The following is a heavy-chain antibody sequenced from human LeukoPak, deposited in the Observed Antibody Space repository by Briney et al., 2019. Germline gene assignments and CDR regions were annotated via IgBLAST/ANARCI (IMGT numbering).Heavy chain of an antibody. Sequence: GGSLRLSCAVSGFTVSSNYMNWVRQAPGKGLEWVSVIYSGGSTYYADSVKGRFTISRDSSKNTLYLQMNSLRVEDTAVYYCALAAVRGHYYYGMDVWGQGTTVTVSS. CDR3: ALAAVRGHYYYGMDV. D-gene: IGHD3-10*01. J-gene: IGHJ6*02. CDR1: GFTVSSNY. CDR2: IYSGGST. V-gene: IGHV3-53*01.